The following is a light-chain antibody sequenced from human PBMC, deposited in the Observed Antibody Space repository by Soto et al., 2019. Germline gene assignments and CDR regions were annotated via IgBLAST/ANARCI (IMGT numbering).Light chain of an antibody. J-gene: IGLJ2*01. CDR1: SRDVGAYKL. CDR2: EVG. CDR3: TSWTTSTTMI. Sequence: QSVLTQPASVSGSPGQSITISCTGTSRDVGAYKLVSWYQQHPGKAPKLIIYEVGERPSGASNRFSGSKSGNTASLTISGLQAEDEADYYCTSWTTSTTMIFGGGTKVTV. V-gene: IGLV2-14*02.